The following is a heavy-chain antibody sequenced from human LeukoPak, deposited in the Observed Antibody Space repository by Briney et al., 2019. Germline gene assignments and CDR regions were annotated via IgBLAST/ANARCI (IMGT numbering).Heavy chain of an antibody. CDR3: ARPSYDILTSYYL. J-gene: IGHJ4*02. D-gene: IGHD3-9*01. Sequence: GGSLRLSCAASGFTFSSYWMSWVRQAPGKGLEWVANIKQDGSEKYYVDSLKGRFTISRDNAKNSLYLQMNSLRAEDTAVYYCARPSYDILTSYYLWGQGTLVTVSS. CDR2: IKQDGSEK. V-gene: IGHV3-7*01. CDR1: GFTFSSYW.